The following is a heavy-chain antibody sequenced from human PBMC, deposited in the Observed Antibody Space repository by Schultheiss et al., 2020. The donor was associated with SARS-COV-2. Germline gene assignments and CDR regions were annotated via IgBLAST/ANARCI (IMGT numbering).Heavy chain of an antibody. D-gene: IGHD4-17*01. CDR3: AHSPPEENTVTTCYFDY. V-gene: IGHV2-70*12. J-gene: IGHJ4*02. Sequence: SGPTLVKPTQTLTLTCTFSGFSLSTSGMCVSWIRQPPGKALEWLAHIFSNDEKSYSTSLKSRLTITKDTSKNQVVLTMTNMDPVDTATYYCAHSPPEENTVTTCYFDYWGQGTLVTVSS. CDR2: IFSNDEK. CDR1: GFSLSTSGMC.